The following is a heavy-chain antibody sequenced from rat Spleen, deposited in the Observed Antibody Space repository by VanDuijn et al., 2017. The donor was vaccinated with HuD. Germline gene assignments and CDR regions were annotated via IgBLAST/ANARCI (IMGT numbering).Heavy chain of an antibody. J-gene: IGHJ2*01. CDR3: TRDLGY. Sequence: EVQLVESGGGLVQPGRSLKLSCAAPGLTFSHYDMAWVRQAPKKGLEWVAFISYDGSSTYYRDSVKGRFTISRDNTKSTLYLQMDSLRSEDTATYYCTRDLGYWGQGVMVTVSS. V-gene: IGHV5-20*01. CDR1: GLTFSHYD. CDR2: ISYDGSST.